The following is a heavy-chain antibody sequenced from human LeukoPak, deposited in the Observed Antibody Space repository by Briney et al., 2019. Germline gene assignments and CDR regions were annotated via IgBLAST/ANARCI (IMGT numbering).Heavy chain of an antibody. CDR3: ARDRSGDYGVDY. CDR1: GASITSYS. D-gene: IGHD4-17*01. V-gene: IGHV4-4*07. CDR2: VSTTGNT. J-gene: IGHJ4*02. Sequence: PSETLSFTCTVSGASITSYSWSWIRLPAGKELEWIGRVSTTGNTNYNPSLKSRVTMSVDTSKSQFSLKLSSVTAADTAVYYCARDRSGDYGVDYWGQGTLVTVSS.